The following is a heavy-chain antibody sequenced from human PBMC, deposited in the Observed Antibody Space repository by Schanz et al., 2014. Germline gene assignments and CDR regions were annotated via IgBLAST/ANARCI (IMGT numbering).Heavy chain of an antibody. CDR1: GYTFTSYD. CDR3: ARDRLECGAECYSVEVFEI. J-gene: IGHJ6*02. CDR2: MNPNSGNP. V-gene: IGHV1-8*01. Sequence: QVQLVQSGAEVKKPGASVKVSCTASGYTFTSYDINWVRQAPGQGLEWLGWMNPNSGNPGFAQKFRGRVTMTTDTSTTTAYMELSGLRSEDTAVYYCARDRLECGAECYSVEVFEIWGQGTTVTVSS. D-gene: IGHD2-21*01.